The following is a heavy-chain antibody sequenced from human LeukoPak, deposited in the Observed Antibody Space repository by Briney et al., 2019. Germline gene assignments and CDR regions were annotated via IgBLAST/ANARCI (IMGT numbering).Heavy chain of an antibody. Sequence: GGSLRLSCAASGFTFSSYSMNWVRQAPGKGLEWVSSISSSSSYIYYADSVKGRFTISRDNSRNTLYLQVNSLRAEDTAVFYCAKMSDGSSSYMDVWGKGTTVTVSS. CDR2: ISSSSSYI. J-gene: IGHJ6*03. CDR1: GFTFSSYS. D-gene: IGHD6-13*01. CDR3: AKMSDGSSSYMDV. V-gene: IGHV3-21*04.